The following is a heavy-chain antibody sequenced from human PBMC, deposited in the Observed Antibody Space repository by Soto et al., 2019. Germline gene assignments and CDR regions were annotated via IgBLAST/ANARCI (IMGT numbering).Heavy chain of an antibody. CDR3: ANRGSVTTAA. Sequence: GGSLRLSCAASGFTFSSYGMHWVRQAPGKGLEWVAVISYDGSNKYYADSVKGRFTISRDNSKNTLYLQMNSLRAEDTAVYYCANRGSVTTAAWGQGTLVTVSS. CDR1: GFTFSSYG. J-gene: IGHJ4*02. D-gene: IGHD4-17*01. CDR2: ISYDGSNK. V-gene: IGHV3-30*18.